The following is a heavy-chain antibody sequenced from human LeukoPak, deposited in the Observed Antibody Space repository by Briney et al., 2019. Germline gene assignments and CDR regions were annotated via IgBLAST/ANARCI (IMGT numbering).Heavy chain of an antibody. V-gene: IGHV7-4-1*02. Sequence: ASVKVSCKASGYTFTSYAMNWVRQAPGQGLEWMGWINTNTGNPTYAQGFTGRFVFSLDTSVSTVYLQISSLKAEDTAVYYCARDRHGPPSSWLHTFDYWGQGTLVTVSS. CDR1: GYTFTSYA. CDR3: ARDRHGPPSSWLHTFDY. D-gene: IGHD6-13*01. CDR2: INTNTGNP. J-gene: IGHJ4*02.